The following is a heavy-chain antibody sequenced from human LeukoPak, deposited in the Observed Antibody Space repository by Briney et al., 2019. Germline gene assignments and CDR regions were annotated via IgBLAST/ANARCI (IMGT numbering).Heavy chain of an antibody. CDR1: CVSFSWYY. CDR2: VNHIGST. J-gene: IGHJ4*02. V-gene: IGHV4-34*01. Sequence: PSETLSLTCAVYCVSFSWYYWSWIRQPPAKGLEGVGGVNHIGSTNYNPSLKSRFTISVDTSKNNFSLNLRSVTAADTAVYYCERRSYNSQFRYWGKGTPVTVSS. D-gene: IGHD5-24*01. CDR3: ERRSYNSQFRY.